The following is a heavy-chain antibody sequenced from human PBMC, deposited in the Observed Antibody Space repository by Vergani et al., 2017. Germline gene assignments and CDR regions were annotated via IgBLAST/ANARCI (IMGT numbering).Heavy chain of an antibody. CDR1: GGSITYGAFY. CDR3: ARCFRDEGMIYGGTVENWFDP. Sequence: QVQLQESGPGLVKPSQTLSLTCTASGGSITYGAFYWGWIRQSPGKGLEWIGSIYYSENKFYNPSLESRVTLSIDTTKNQFSLKLKSVTAADTAVYYCARCFRDEGMIYGGTVENWFDPWGQGTLVTVSS. D-gene: IGHD3-22*01. V-gene: IGHV4-39*01. J-gene: IGHJ5*02. CDR2: IYYSENK.